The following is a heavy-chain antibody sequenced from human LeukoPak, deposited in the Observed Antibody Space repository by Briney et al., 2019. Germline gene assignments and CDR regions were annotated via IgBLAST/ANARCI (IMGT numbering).Heavy chain of an antibody. V-gene: IGHV4-39*01. Sequence: SETLSLTCTVSGGSISSSSYYWGWIRQPPGKGLEWIVSIYYGGSTYYNPSLKSRVTISVDTSKNQFSLKLSSVTAADTAVYYCARTMHSSGWYPGFDYWGQGTLVTVSS. CDR2: IYYGGST. CDR3: ARTMHSSGWYPGFDY. CDR1: GGSISSSSYY. J-gene: IGHJ4*02. D-gene: IGHD6-19*01.